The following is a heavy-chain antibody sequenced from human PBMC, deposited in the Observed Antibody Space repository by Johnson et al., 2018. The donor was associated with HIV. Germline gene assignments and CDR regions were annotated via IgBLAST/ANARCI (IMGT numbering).Heavy chain of an antibody. CDR2: ISGSGGST. V-gene: IGHV3-23*04. J-gene: IGHJ3*02. D-gene: IGHD2-8*01. CDR1: GFTFSSYA. Sequence: VQLVESGGGLVKPGGSLRLSCAASGFTFSSYAMSWVRQAPGKGLEWVSAISGSGGSTYYADSVKGRFTISRDNSKNTLYLQMNSLRAEDTAVYYCARDQNIVLMVYAAPGAFDIWGQGTMVTVSS. CDR3: ARDQNIVLMVYAAPGAFDI.